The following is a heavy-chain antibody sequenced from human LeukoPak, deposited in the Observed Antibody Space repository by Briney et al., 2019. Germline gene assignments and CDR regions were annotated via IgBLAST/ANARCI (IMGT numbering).Heavy chain of an antibody. CDR3: ARYCSSTSCYDGDYGMDV. CDR1: GFTFSSYS. V-gene: IGHV3-21*01. D-gene: IGHD2-2*01. CDR2: ISSSSSYI. J-gene: IGHJ6*02. Sequence: PGGSLRLSCAASGFTFSSYSMNWVRQAPGKGLEWVSSISSSSSYIYYADSVKGRFTISRDNAKNSLYLQMNSLRAEDTAVYYCARYCSSTSCYDGDYGMDVWGQGTTVTVSS.